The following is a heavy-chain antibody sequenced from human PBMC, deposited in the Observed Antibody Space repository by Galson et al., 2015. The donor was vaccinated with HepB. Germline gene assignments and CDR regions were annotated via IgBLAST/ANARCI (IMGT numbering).Heavy chain of an antibody. V-gene: IGHV3-30-3*01. CDR3: ARDRLKLRFLDY. J-gene: IGHJ4*02. CDR1: GFTFSTYA. D-gene: IGHD3-3*01. CDR2: LSYDGSNK. Sequence: SLRLSLAASGFTFSTYAMHWVRQAPGKGLEWVSVLSYDGSNKYYADSVKGRFTISRDNSKNTLYLQMSSLRPEDTAVYYCARDRLKLRFLDYWGQGTLVTVFS.